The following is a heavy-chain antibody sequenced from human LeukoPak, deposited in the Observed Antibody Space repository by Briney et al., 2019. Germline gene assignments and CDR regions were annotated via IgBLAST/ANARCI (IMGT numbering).Heavy chain of an antibody. CDR3: ARRQTDCSTTSCYVDY. Sequence: GASVKVSCKASGYTFTDYYINWIRQAPGQGLEWMGWINPNRGGTSYAQNFQGRVTMTRDTPITTAYMELSRLRSDDTAVYYCARRQTDCSTTSCYVDYWGQGTLVTVSS. V-gene: IGHV1-2*02. J-gene: IGHJ4*02. CDR2: INPNRGGT. CDR1: GYTFTDYY. D-gene: IGHD2-2*01.